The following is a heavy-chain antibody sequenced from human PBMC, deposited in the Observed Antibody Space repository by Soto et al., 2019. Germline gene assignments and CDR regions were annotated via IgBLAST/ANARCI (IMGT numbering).Heavy chain of an antibody. J-gene: IGHJ6*02. CDR1: GFSLSTSGMC. D-gene: IGHD3-9*01. CDR2: IYWDDDK. Sequence: SGPTLVNPTQTLTLTCTFSGFSLSTSGMCVSWIRQPPGKALEWLALIYWDDDKYYSTSLKTRLTISKDTSKNQVVLTMTNMDPVDTATYYCARIRPHYDILTGYYSYYYYGMDVWGQGTTVTVSS. V-gene: IGHV2-70*01. CDR3: ARIRPHYDILTGYYSYYYYGMDV.